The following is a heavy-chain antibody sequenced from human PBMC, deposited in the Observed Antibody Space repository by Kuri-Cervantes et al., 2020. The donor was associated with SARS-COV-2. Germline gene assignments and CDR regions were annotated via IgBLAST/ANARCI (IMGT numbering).Heavy chain of an antibody. D-gene: IGHD2-15*01. CDR3: ARNSLGYCSSGNCYSINY. CDR1: GGTFSSYA. Sequence: SVKVSCKASGGTFSSYAISWVRQAPGQGLEWMGGIIPILGVTNYAEKFQGRVTITADKSTSTAYMELSSLRSEDTAVYYCARNSLGYCSSGNCYSINYWGQGTVVTVSS. CDR2: IIPILGVT. V-gene: IGHV1-69*10. J-gene: IGHJ4*02.